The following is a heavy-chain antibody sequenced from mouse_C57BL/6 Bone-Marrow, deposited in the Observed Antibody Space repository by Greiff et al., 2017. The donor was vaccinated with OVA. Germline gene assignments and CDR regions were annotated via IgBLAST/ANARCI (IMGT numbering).Heavy chain of an antibody. D-gene: IGHD1-1*01. CDR1: GFTFSSYA. V-gene: IGHV5-9-1*02. Sequence: EVKVVESGEGLVKPGGSLKLSCAASGFTFSSYAMSWVRQTPEKRLEWVAYISSGGDYIYYADTVKGRFSISSDNARNTLYLQMSSLKSDDTAMYYCTREGGYYGSSYWYFDVWGTGTTVTVSS. CDR3: TREGGYYGSSYWYFDV. J-gene: IGHJ1*03. CDR2: ISSGGDYI.